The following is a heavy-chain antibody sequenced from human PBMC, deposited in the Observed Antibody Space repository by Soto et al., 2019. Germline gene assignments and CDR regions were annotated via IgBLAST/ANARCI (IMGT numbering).Heavy chain of an antibody. CDR3: ARDRYYYDSSGYYPEYYFDY. CDR1: GFTFSSYA. Sequence: VQLLESGGGLVQPGGSLRLSCAASGFTFSSYAMHWVRQAPGKGLEWVAVISYDGSNKYYADSVKGRFTISRDNSKNTLYLQMNSLRAEDTAVYYCARDRYYYDSSGYYPEYYFDYWGQGTLVTVSS. D-gene: IGHD3-22*01. CDR2: ISYDGSNK. V-gene: IGHV3-30-3*01. J-gene: IGHJ4*02.